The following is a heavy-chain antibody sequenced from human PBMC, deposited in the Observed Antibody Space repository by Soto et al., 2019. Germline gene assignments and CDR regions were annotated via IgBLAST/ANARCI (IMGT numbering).Heavy chain of an antibody. CDR2: IWYDGSNK. V-gene: IGHV3-33*01. CDR1: GFTFSSYG. D-gene: IGHD6-6*01. CDR3: ARDTMYSSSSDYYYYGMDV. J-gene: IGHJ6*02. Sequence: GGSLRLSCAASGFTFSSYGMHWVRQAPGKGLEWVAVIWYDGSNKYYADSVKGRFTISRDNSKNTLYLQMNSLRAEDTAVYYCARDTMYSSSSDYYYYGMDVWGQGTTVTVSS.